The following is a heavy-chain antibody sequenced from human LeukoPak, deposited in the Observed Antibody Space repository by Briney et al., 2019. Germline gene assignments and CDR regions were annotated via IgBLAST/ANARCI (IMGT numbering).Heavy chain of an antibody. CDR1: GDSIRGTSFY. CDR2: FYYSGST. V-gene: IGHV4-39*07. Sequence: SETLSLTCTVSGDSIRGTSFYWGWVRQPPEKGLEWIGSFYYSGSTYYNSAFKGRVTISADTSKNQLSLNVSSVTAADTAVYYCARQYYHYYMDVWGKGTTVTVSS. J-gene: IGHJ6*03. D-gene: IGHD2/OR15-2a*01. CDR3: ARQYYHYYMDV.